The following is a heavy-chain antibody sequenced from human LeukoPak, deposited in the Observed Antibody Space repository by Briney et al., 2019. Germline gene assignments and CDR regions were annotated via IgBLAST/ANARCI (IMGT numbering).Heavy chain of an antibody. CDR3: AREQNSSAGS. D-gene: IGHD6-6*01. V-gene: IGHV4-39*07. J-gene: IGHJ5*02. CDR1: GGFISSSSHY. CDR2: IYYSGST. Sequence: SETLSLTCTVSGGFISSSSHYWAWIRQPPGKGLEWIGSIYYSGSTYYSPSLKSRVTISVDTSKNQFSLKLSSVTAADTAVYCCAREQNSSAGSWGQGTLVTVSS.